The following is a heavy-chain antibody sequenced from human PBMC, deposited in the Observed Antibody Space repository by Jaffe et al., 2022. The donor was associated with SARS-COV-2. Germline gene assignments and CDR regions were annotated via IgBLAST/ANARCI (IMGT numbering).Heavy chain of an antibody. CDR2: ISYDGSNK. V-gene: IGHV3-30*18. D-gene: IGHD3-10*01. CDR3: AKDSTSLVRGTRGSLGYLEY. Sequence: QVQLVESGGGVVQPGRSLRLSCAASGFSFSSYGMHWVRQAPGKGLEWVAVISYDGSNKYYGDSVRGRLTISRDKSKNTLYLQMNSLRAEDTAVYYCAKDSTSLVRGTRGSLGYLEYWGQGTLVTVSS. J-gene: IGHJ4*02. CDR1: GFSFSSYG.